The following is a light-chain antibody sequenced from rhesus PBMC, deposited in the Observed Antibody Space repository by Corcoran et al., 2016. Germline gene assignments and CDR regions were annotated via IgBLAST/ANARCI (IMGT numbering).Light chain of an antibody. CDR3: QHYYIVPLT. V-gene: IGKV1-25*01. Sequence: DIQMTQSPSSLSASLGDRVTITCWANQGITDDLAWYQQKPGESPKLLIYEASRLQNGIPSRFSGSGSGTDFTLTISRLQSEDFATYYCQHYYIVPLTFGGWTKVEIK. CDR2: EAS. CDR1: QGITDD. J-gene: IGKJ4*01.